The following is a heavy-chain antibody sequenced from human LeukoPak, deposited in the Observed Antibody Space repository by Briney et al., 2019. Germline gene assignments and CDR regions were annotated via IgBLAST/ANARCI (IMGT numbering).Heavy chain of an antibody. CDR3: ARDGGTNWHEPTWFDF. CDR1: GFTLSAYG. D-gene: IGHD1-1*01. CDR2: ISGSGRTI. J-gene: IGHJ4*02. Sequence: GGSLRLSCAASGFTLSAYGVNWVRLAPGKGLEWVSYISGSGRTIYYADSVKGRFTISRDNAKKSLYLQMNSLRVEDTAMFYCARDGGTNWHEPTWFDFWGQGTQVTVSA. V-gene: IGHV3-48*01.